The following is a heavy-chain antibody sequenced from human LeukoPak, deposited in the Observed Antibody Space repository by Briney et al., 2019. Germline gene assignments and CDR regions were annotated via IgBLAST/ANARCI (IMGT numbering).Heavy chain of an antibody. D-gene: IGHD3-10*01. V-gene: IGHV4-4*07. CDR3: ARDYRGWFGESSDYWFDP. Sequence: SETLSLTCTVSGGSISSYYWSWIRQPAGKGLEWIGRIYTSGSTNYNPSLKSRVTMSVDTSKNQFSLKLSSVTAADTAVYYCARDYRGWFGESSDYWFDPWGQGTLVTVSS. CDR1: GGSISSYY. CDR2: IYTSGST. J-gene: IGHJ5*02.